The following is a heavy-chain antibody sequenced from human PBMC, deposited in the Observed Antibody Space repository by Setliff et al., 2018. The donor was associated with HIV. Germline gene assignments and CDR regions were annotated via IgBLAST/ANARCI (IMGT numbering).Heavy chain of an antibody. CDR2: IYYSGST. J-gene: IGHJ6*02. CDR1: GGSISSSSYY. Sequence: SGPTLVNPRQTLTLTCTVSGGSISSSSYYWGWIRQPPGKGLEWIGSIYYSGSTYYNPSLKSRVTISVDTSKNQFSLKLSSVTAADTAVYYCARVDYDSSGYSYYYYGMDVWGQGTTVTVSS. CDR3: ARVDYDSSGYSYYYYGMDV. V-gene: IGHV4-39*07. D-gene: IGHD3-22*01.